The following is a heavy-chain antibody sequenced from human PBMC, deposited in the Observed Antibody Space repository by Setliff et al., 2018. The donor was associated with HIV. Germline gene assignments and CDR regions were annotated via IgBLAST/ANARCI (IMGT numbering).Heavy chain of an antibody. J-gene: IGHJ4*02. CDR2: IYSTGST. Sequence: PSETLSLTCTVSCPSINIHYWSWIRQSPGKGFEWIGYIYSTGSTNYNPSLQSRVTISMVASRNQFSLKVTSVTAADTAVYCCAKGAGFYGDYTFDHWGQGRQVTVSS. V-gene: IGHV4-59*11. CDR1: CPSINIHY. D-gene: IGHD4-17*01. CDR3: AKGAGFYGDYTFDH.